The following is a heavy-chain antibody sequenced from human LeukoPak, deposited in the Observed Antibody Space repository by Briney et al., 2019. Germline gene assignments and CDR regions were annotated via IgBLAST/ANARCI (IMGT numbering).Heavy chain of an antibody. V-gene: IGHV1-2*06. CDR3: ARSRYSSSWYPPYYFDY. CDR2: INPNSGGT. Sequence: ASVKVSCKASGYTFTGYYMHWVRQAPGQGLEWMGRINPNSGGTNYAQKFQGRVTMTRDTSNSTAYMELSRLRSDDTAVYYCARSRYSSSWYPPYYFDYWGQGTLVTVSS. D-gene: IGHD6-13*01. J-gene: IGHJ4*02. CDR1: GYTFTGYY.